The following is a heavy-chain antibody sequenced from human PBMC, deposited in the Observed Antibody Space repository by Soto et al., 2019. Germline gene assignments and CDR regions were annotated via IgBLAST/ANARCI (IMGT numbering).Heavy chain of an antibody. J-gene: IGHJ6*02. V-gene: IGHV3-33*01. Sequence: GSLRLSCAASVFTFSSYGMHWVRQAPGKGLEWVAVIWYDGSNKYYADSVKGRFTISRDNSKNTLYLQMNSLRAEDTAVYYCARRRRTTVYYGMDVWGQGTTVTVSS. D-gene: IGHD1-1*01. CDR2: IWYDGSNK. CDR1: VFTFSSYG. CDR3: ARRRRTTVYYGMDV.